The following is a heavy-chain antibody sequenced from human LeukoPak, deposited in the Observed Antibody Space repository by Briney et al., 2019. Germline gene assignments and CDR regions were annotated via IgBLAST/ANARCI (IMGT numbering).Heavy chain of an antibody. J-gene: IGHJ4*02. CDR2: IYYSAST. D-gene: IGHD3-3*01. V-gene: IGHV4-39*07. Sequence: SETLSLTCTVSGGSISSNSYYWGWLRQPPGKGLEWSGCIYYSASTYYNPSLKSRVTIAVDTSKNQFSLKLSSVTAADTAVYYCARAVVVFGVATAFMFDYWGEGPVVTVS. CDR1: GGSISSNSYY. CDR3: ARAVVVFGVATAFMFDY.